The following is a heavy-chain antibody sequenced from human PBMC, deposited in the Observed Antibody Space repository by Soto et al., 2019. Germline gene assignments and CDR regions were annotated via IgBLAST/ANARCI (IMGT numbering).Heavy chain of an antibody. V-gene: IGHV1-2*02. CDR1: GYTFSGFY. CDR2: SNPNSGGT. Sequence: ASVKVSCKASGYTFSGFYMHWGRQAPGQGLEWMGWSNPNSGGTKSAEKFQGRVTMTRDTSISTAYMELSRLTSDDTAVYYCASEALTGTGGLDFGGKANPLTLSS. J-gene: IGHJ4*02. CDR3: ASEALTGTGGLDF. D-gene: IGHD6-19*01.